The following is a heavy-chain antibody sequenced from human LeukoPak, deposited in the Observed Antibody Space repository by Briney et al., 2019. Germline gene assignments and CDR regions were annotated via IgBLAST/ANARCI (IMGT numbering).Heavy chain of an antibody. Sequence: SETLSLTCTVSGYSISSGYYWGWIRQPPGKGLEWIGSIHHSGSTYYNPSLKSRVTISVDTSKNQFSLKLSSVTAADTAVYYCARGSGRQLDSIAFDIWGQGTMVTVSS. J-gene: IGHJ3*02. CDR3: ARGSGRQLDSIAFDI. V-gene: IGHV4-38-2*02. CDR1: GYSISSGYY. D-gene: IGHD6-6*01. CDR2: IHHSGST.